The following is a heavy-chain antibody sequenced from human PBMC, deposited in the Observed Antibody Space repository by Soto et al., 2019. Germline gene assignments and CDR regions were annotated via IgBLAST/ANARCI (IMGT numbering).Heavy chain of an antibody. CDR3: AKEVSLGSTVDLGY. J-gene: IGHJ4*02. D-gene: IGHD7-27*01. V-gene: IGHV3-23*01. CDR1: GFTFSIFA. CDR2: ICGSGGST. Sequence: EVQLLESGGDLVQPGGSLRLSCAASGFTFSIFAMSWVRQSPGKGLEWVSTICGSGGSTYYADAVKGRFSISRDNSMGTLYLQMKSLRVEDTAIYYCAKEVSLGSTVDLGYWGQGTLVTVSS.